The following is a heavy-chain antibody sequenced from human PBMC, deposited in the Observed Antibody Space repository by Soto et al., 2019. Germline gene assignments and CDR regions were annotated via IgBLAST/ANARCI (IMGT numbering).Heavy chain of an antibody. CDR2: IIPIFGTA. Sequence: QVQLVQSGAEVKKPGSSVKVSCKASGGTFSSYAISWVRQAPGQGLEWMGGIIPIFGTANYAQKFQGRVTSTGDESTSTAYMERRSLRSEDTAVYYCARVGYCSSTSCSGGYYYYGIDVWGQGTTVTVSS. J-gene: IGHJ6*02. V-gene: IGHV1-69*01. CDR3: ARVGYCSSTSCSGGYYYYGIDV. D-gene: IGHD2-2*01. CDR1: GGTFSSYA.